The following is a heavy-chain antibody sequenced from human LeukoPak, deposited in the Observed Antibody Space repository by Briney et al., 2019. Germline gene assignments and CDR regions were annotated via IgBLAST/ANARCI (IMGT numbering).Heavy chain of an antibody. J-gene: IGHJ3*02. D-gene: IGHD3-22*01. CDR1: GFTFSSYA. CDR2: ISGSGSGGST. CDR3: AKGITPAITMIVVVITPAFDI. V-gene: IGHV3-23*01. Sequence: GGSLRLSCAASGFTFSSYAMSWVRQAPGKGLEWVSAISGSGSGGSTYYADSVKGRFTISRDNSKNTLYLQMNSLRAEDTAVYYCAKGITPAITMIVVVITPAFDIWGQGTMVTVSS.